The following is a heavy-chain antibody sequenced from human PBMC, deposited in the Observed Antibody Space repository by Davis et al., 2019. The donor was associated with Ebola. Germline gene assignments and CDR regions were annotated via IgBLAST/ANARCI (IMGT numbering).Heavy chain of an antibody. D-gene: IGHD2-15*01. V-gene: IGHV4-34*01. CDR1: GGSFSGYY. Sequence: SETLSLTCAVYGGSFSGYYWSWIRQPPGKGLEWIGSIYYSGSTYYNPSLKSRVTISVDTSKNQFSLKLSSVTAADTAVYYCAREGYCSGGSCYGVDHAFDIWGQGTMVTVSS. CDR2: IYYSGST. CDR3: AREGYCSGGSCYGVDHAFDI. J-gene: IGHJ3*02.